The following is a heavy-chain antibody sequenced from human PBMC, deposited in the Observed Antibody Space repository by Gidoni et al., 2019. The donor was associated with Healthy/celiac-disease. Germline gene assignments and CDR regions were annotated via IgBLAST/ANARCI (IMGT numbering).Heavy chain of an antibody. CDR1: GFTFSGSA. CDR2: IRSKANSYAT. Sequence: EVQLVESGGGLVQHGGSLKLSCAASGFTFSGSAMHWVRQASGKGLEWVGRIRSKANSYATAYAASVKGRFTISRDDSKNTAYLQMNSLKTEDTAVYYCIVVVPAAILEGDYYYYGMDVWGQGTTVTVSS. J-gene: IGHJ6*02. CDR3: IVVVPAAILEGDYYYYGMDV. V-gene: IGHV3-73*02. D-gene: IGHD2-2*02.